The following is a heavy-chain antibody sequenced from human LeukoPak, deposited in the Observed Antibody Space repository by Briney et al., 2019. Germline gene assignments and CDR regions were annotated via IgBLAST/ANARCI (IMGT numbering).Heavy chain of an antibody. CDR1: GFTFASYA. D-gene: IGHD3-22*01. J-gene: IGHJ6*02. Sequence: GGSLRLSCAASGFTFASYAMTWVRQAPGKGLEWFSAISGSGGSTYYADSVKGRFTIYRDNYKNTLYLQMNSLRAEDTAVYYCARDSGIYDSSGYYGLSYYGMDVWGQGTTVTVSS. V-gene: IGHV3-23*01. CDR2: ISGSGGST. CDR3: ARDSGIYDSSGYYGLSYYGMDV.